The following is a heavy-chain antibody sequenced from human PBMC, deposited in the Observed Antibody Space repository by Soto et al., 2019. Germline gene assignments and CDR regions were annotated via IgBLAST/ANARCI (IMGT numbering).Heavy chain of an antibody. CDR2: IYSDGRA. CDR3: ARVYYSGSYFSDH. V-gene: IGHV3-53*01. D-gene: IGHD3-10*01. Sequence: GGSLRLSCALSGLTVRSNYMIWVRQAPGKGLEWVSIIYSDGRAFYADSVRGRFTISRDNSKNALYLDMNTLSAEDTAVYYCARVYYSGSYFSDHWGQGTLVTVSS. J-gene: IGHJ5*02. CDR1: GLTVRSNY.